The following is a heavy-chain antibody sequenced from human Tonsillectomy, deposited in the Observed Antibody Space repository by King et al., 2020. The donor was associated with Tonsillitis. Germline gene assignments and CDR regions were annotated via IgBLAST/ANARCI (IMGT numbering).Heavy chain of an antibody. CDR2: ISSSSSTI. CDR1: GFTFSSYS. D-gene: IGHD3-9*01. J-gene: IGHJ4*02. V-gene: IGHV3-48*02. CDR3: ARADEDYDILTCYYRVPEIDY. Sequence: QLVQSGGGLVQPGGSLRLSCAASGFTFSSYSMNWVRQAPGKGLEWVSYISSSSSTIYYADSVKGRFTISRDNAKNSLYLQMNSLRDEDTAVYYCARADEDYDILTCYYRVPEIDYWGQGTLVTVSS.